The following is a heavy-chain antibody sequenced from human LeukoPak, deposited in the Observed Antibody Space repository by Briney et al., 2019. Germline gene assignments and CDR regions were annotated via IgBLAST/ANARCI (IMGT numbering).Heavy chain of an antibody. CDR1: GGSVSNYY. D-gene: IGHD7-27*01. V-gene: IGHV4-59*02. Sequence: PSETLSLTCTVSGGSVSNYYWSWLRQSPGKGLEWIGYIYYTETSYDPSLKSRVTISADTSKNQFSLKLYSLTAADTAVYYCATRKLGNDYWGPGTLVTVSS. J-gene: IGHJ4*02. CDR2: IYYTET. CDR3: ATRKLGNDY.